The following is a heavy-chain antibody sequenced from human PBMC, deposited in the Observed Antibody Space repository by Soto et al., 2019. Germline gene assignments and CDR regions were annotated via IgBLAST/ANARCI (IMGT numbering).Heavy chain of an antibody. Sequence: PSETLSLTCAVSGGSISSSNWWSWVRQPPGKGLEWIGEIYHSGSTNYNPSLKSRVTISVDKSKNQFSLKLSSVTAADTAVYYCARSVKITIFGVVIANWFDPWGQGTLVTVSS. V-gene: IGHV4-4*02. CDR2: IYHSGST. D-gene: IGHD3-3*01. CDR3: ARSVKITIFGVVIANWFDP. J-gene: IGHJ5*02. CDR1: GGSISSSNW.